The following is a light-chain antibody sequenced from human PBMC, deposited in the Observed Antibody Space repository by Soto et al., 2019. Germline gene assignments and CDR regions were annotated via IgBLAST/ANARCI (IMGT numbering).Light chain of an antibody. V-gene: IGLV2-8*01. CDR3: TSYAGANNLRI. CDR1: SSDVGGYNY. J-gene: IGLJ2*01. Sequence: QSVLTQPPSASGSPGQSVTISCTGTSSDVGGYNYVSWYQQHPGKAPKLMIYEVNKRPSGVPDRFSGSKSANTASLTVSGLQAEDEADYYCTSYAGANNLRIFGGGTKLTVL. CDR2: EVN.